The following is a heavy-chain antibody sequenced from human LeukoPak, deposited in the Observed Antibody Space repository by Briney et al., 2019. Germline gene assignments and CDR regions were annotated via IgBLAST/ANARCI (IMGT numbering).Heavy chain of an antibody. Sequence: GGSLRLSCGASGFTFSNYGMLWVRQAPGKGLEWVAFIRYDGNNKLYADSVKGRFTVSRDNSKNTLYLQMNSLRAEDTAVYYCTKDSPYCSGASCSTFDYWGQGTLVTVSS. J-gene: IGHJ4*02. CDR2: IRYDGNNK. D-gene: IGHD2-15*01. CDR3: TKDSPYCSGASCSTFDY. CDR1: GFTFSNYG. V-gene: IGHV3-30*02.